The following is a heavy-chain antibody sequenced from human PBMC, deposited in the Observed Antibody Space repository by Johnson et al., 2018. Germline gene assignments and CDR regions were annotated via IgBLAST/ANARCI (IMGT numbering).Heavy chain of an antibody. CDR2: INSDGSST. CDR3: AREGWEPDAFDI. Sequence: VQLLESGGGLVQPXGSLRLSCAASGFTFSSYWMHRVRQAPGKGLVWVSRINSDGSSTSYADSVKGRFTISRDNANNTLYLQMNSLRAEDTAVYYCAREGWEPDAFDIWGQGTMVTVSS. D-gene: IGHD1-26*01. V-gene: IGHV3-74*01. J-gene: IGHJ3*02. CDR1: GFTFSSYW.